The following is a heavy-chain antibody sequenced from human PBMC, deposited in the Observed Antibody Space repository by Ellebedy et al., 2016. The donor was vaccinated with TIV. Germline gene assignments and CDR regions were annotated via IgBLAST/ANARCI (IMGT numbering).Heavy chain of an antibody. CDR1: GFAFSHYH. D-gene: IGHD1-7*01. CDR2: ISRGSDAI. CDR3: AKGTGTTNYRDHRFDF. Sequence: GGSLRLXXEGSGFAFSHYHMNWVRQAPGKGLEWLSYISRGSDAIYYADSVKGRFTISRDNSKNTLYLQMNSLRAEDTAVYFCAKGTGTTNYRDHRFDFWGRGTMVTVSS. V-gene: IGHV3-48*01. J-gene: IGHJ3*01.